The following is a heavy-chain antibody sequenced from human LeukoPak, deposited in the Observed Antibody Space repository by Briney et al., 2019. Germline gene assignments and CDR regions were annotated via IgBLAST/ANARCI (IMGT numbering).Heavy chain of an antibody. J-gene: IGHJ3*02. Sequence: ASVKVFCKASGYTFTSYDINWVRQATGQGLEWMGWMNPNSGNTGYAQKFQGRVTMTRNTSISTAYMELSSLRSEDTAVYYCARRRKYQLRDAFDIWGQGTMVTVSS. D-gene: IGHD2-2*01. CDR1: GYTFTSYD. CDR2: MNPNSGNT. CDR3: ARRRKYQLRDAFDI. V-gene: IGHV1-8*01.